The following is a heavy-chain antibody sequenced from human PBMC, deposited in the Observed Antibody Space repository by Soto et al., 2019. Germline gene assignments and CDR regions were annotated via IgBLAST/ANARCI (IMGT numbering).Heavy chain of an antibody. Sequence: QVQLQESGPGLVKPSETLSLTCTVPGGSISSYYWSWIRQPPGKGLEWIGYIYYSGSTNYNPSRKDRRTISVHTSKNQFTLKLSSVTAADTAVYYCARDRRYDSWVGRRPNCGMDAWGQGTTITVPS. CDR2: IYYSGST. CDR3: ARDRRYDSWVGRRPNCGMDA. CDR1: GGSISSYY. V-gene: IGHV4-59*01. D-gene: IGHD3-3*01. J-gene: IGHJ6*02.